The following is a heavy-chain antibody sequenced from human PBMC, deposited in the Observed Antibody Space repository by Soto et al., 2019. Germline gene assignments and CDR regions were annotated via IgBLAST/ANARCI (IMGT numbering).Heavy chain of an antibody. CDR2: INPSGGST. Sequence: ASVKVSCKASGYTFTSYYMHWLRQSAGQGLEWMGIINPSGGSTSYAQKFQGRVTMTRDTSTSTVYMELSSQRSEDTAVYYCARSPRYDSTKSERKWFDPWGQGTLVTVSS. J-gene: IGHJ5*02. V-gene: IGHV1-46*01. CDR3: ARSPRYDSTKSERKWFDP. CDR1: GYTFTSYY. D-gene: IGHD3-22*01.